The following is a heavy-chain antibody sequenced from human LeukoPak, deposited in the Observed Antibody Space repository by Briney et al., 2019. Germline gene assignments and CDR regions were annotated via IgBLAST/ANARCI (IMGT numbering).Heavy chain of an antibody. Sequence: KPSETLSLTCAVYGGSFSGYYWSWIRQPPGKGLEWIGEINHSGSTNYNPSLKSRVTISVDTSKNQFPLKVSSVTAAGTAVYYCARRGYSYGKIDYWGQGTLVTVSS. CDR3: ARRGYSYGKIDY. J-gene: IGHJ4*02. V-gene: IGHV4-34*01. D-gene: IGHD5-18*01. CDR1: GGSFSGYY. CDR2: INHSGST.